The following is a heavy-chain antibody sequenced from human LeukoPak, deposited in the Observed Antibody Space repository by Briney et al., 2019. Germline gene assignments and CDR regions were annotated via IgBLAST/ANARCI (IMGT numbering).Heavy chain of an antibody. CDR2: MSFDGFSK. J-gene: IGHJ3*01. CDR1: GIAFSNSI. CDR3: AREGHTSGYCGTFDV. V-gene: IGHV3-30*04. Sequence: GRSLRLSCAASGIAFSNSIMHWVRQAPGKGLEWVSAMSFDGFSKYYADSLKGRLSISRDDSKNTVYLQMKSLRLEDTAVYYCAREGHTSGYCGTFDVWGQGTTVVVSS. D-gene: IGHD3-22*01.